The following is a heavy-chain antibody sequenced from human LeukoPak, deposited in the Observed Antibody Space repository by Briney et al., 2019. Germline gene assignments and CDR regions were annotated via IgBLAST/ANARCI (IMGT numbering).Heavy chain of an antibody. Sequence: GGSLRLSCAASGFTFDDYATHWVRQAPGKGLEWVSGISWNSGSIGYADSVKGRFTISRDNAKNSLYLQMNSLRAEDTALYYCAKGSGRYDFWSGYFNYYGMDVWGQGTTVTVSS. CDR2: ISWNSGSI. V-gene: IGHV3-9*01. J-gene: IGHJ6*02. CDR3: AKGSGRYDFWSGYFNYYGMDV. D-gene: IGHD3-3*01. CDR1: GFTFDDYA.